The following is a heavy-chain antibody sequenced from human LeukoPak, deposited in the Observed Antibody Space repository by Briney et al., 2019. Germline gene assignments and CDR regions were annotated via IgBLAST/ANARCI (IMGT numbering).Heavy chain of an antibody. CDR1: GFTFSSYT. J-gene: IGHJ4*02. CDR2: ISSGSGTI. CDR3: ARGLDY. Sequence: GGSLRLSCAASGFTFSSYTMNWVRQAPGKRLEWVSSISSGSGTIYYADSVKGRFTISRDNAKNSLYLQMNSLRAEDTAVYYCARGLDYWGQGTLVTVSS. V-gene: IGHV3-48*01.